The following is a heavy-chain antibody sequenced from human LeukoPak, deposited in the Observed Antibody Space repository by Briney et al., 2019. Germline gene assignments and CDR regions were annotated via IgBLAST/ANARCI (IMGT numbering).Heavy chain of an antibody. V-gene: IGHV4-39*07. CDR1: GGSISSSSYY. CDR2: IDYTGST. D-gene: IGHD2-2*01. J-gene: IGHJ5*02. Sequence: MASETLSLTCSVSGGSISSSSYYWGWTRQPPGKGLGRIGSIDYTGSTYYTPYLKSRVTISVDTSKSQFSLKLSSVTAADTAVYYCARVGESSNSCSHGFDPWGQGTLVTVSS. CDR3: ARVGESSNSCSHGFDP.